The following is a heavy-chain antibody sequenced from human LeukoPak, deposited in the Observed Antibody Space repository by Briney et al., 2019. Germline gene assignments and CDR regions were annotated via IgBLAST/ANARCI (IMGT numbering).Heavy chain of an antibody. J-gene: IGHJ3*02. D-gene: IGHD3-3*01. CDR2: INSNRGGT. V-gene: IGHV1-2*02. CDR3: ARDHGDDAFDI. Sequence: ASVKDSCKASGYTLTKYLTCSVPQAPGQGLEWMGWINSNRGGTNYAQKFQGRVTMTRDTSISTAYMELRSVRSDDTAVYYCARDHGDDAFDIWGPGTMVTVSS. CDR1: GYTLTKYL.